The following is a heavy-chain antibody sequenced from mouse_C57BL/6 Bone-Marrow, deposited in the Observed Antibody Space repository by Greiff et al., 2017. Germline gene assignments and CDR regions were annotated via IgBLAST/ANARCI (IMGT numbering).Heavy chain of an antibody. CDR3: ARGGGLRPYCCDD. D-gene: IGHD2-4*01. Sequence: QVQLQQPGAELVKPGASVKMSCKASGYTFTSYWITWVKQRPGQGLEWIGDIYPGRGSTNYNEKFKSKATLTVDPSSSTAYMQLSSLTSEDSAVYYWARGGGLRPYCCDDWGQGTTLTGSA. CDR2: IYPGRGST. V-gene: IGHV1-55*01. CDR1: GYTFTSYW. J-gene: IGHJ2*01.